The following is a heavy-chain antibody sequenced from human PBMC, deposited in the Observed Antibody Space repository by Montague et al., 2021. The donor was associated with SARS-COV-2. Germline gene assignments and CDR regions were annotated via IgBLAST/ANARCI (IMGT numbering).Heavy chain of an antibody. J-gene: IGHJ4*02. CDR1: GDSVWSNTAA. CDR2: TNYRSKWTS. D-gene: IGHD4-17*01. V-gene: IGHV6-1*01. CDR3: VRDTGSAQAGFDA. Sequence: CAISGDSVWSNTAAWNWIRQSPSGGLEWLGRTNYRSKWTSDYATSVGGRISIDPDTSKNQFFLHLRSMTPEDTGVYYCVRDTGSAQAGFDAWGQGTLVTVSS.